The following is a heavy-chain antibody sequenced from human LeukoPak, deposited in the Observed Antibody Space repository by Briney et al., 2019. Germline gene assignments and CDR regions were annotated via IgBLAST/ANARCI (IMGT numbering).Heavy chain of an antibody. J-gene: IGHJ5*02. Sequence: PSETLSLTCTVSGGSINSSSYYWGWIRQPPGKGLEWIGSIYYSGSTNYNPSLKSRVTISVDTSKNQFSLKLSSVTAADTAVYYCARVLSYDFWSGYYTFDPWGQGTLVTVSS. CDR3: ARVLSYDFWSGYYTFDP. V-gene: IGHV4-39*07. D-gene: IGHD3-3*01. CDR1: GGSINSSSYY. CDR2: IYYSGST.